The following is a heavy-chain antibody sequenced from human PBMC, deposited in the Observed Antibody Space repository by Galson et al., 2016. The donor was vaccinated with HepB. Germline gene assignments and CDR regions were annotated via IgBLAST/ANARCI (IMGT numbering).Heavy chain of an antibody. CDR1: GGSISGGYYY. CDR3: VRTLKFQDASTNNYYYHPMDG. Sequence: SETLSLTCTVSGGSISGGYYYWGWIRQPPGKGLEWIGNVYDSGTTYYTPSLKSRVSISVDTSKSHFSLTLSSVTAADTATYFCVRTLKFQDASTNNYYYHPMDGWGKGTTVTVSS. V-gene: IGHV4-39*01. D-gene: IGHD2-8*01. J-gene: IGHJ6*04. CDR2: VYDSGTT.